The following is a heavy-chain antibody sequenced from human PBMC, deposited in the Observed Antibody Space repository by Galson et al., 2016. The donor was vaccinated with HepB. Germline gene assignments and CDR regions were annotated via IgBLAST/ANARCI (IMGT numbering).Heavy chain of an antibody. CDR3: ARTTSGTIFLGVIEY. CDR2: IGSDGST. V-gene: IGHV3-23*01. CDR1: GFTFSTYA. D-gene: IGHD3-3*01. J-gene: IGHJ4*02. Sequence: SLRLSCAPSGFTFSTYAMTWVRQAPGKGLEWVSVIGSDGSTYYADPVKGRFPISRDNSKNTLFLQMYSLRGEDTAVYHCARTTSGTIFLGVIEYWGQGTPVPVSS.